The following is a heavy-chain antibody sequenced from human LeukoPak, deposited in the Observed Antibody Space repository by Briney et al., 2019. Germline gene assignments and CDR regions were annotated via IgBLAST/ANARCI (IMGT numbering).Heavy chain of an antibody. J-gene: IGHJ4*02. V-gene: IGHV3-23*01. Sequence: GGSLRLSCVVSGFTLSSYAMSWVRQAPGKGLEWVSGISGSGGSTYYADSVKGRFTISRDNTKNTLYLQMNSLKTEDTAVYYCFYYYGSGSYYFDYWGQGTLVTVSS. CDR2: ISGSGGST. CDR3: FYYYGSGSYYFDY. D-gene: IGHD3-10*01. CDR1: GFTLSSYA.